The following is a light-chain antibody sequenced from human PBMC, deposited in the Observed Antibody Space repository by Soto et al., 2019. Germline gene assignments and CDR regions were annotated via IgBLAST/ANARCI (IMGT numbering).Light chain of an antibody. V-gene: IGKV3-15*01. CDR1: QSISSN. Sequence: DKLMSQSPATLSVSPGERATLSCRASQSISSNLAWYQQKPGQAPRLLMFRTSSRATGFPARFSGSGSGTEFNLTISSLQSEDFGVYYCQQYNNWPRATFGGGTKVDIK. J-gene: IGKJ4*01. CDR2: RTS. CDR3: QQYNNWPRAT.